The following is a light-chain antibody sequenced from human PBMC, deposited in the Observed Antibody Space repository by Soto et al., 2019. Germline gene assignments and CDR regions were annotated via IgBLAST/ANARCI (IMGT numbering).Light chain of an antibody. CDR3: QQYGSSPTT. Sequence: EIVLTQSPGSLPLSPGERATLSCRASQSVSSSYLAWYQQKPGQAPRLLVSGASSRATGIPDRFSGSGSGTDFTLTISRLEPEDFAGYYCQQYGSSPTTFGQGTKVEIK. CDR2: GAS. J-gene: IGKJ1*01. CDR1: QSVSSSY. V-gene: IGKV3-20*01.